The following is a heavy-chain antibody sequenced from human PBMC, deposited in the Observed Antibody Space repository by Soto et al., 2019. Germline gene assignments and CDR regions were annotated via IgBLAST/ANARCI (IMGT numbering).Heavy chain of an antibody. J-gene: IGHJ4*02. V-gene: IGHV4-59*01. CDR2: FHYTGIS. CDR1: EGSIRGYY. Sequence: PSETLSLTCTVSEGSIRGYYWSWIRQPPGKGLEWIGYFHYTGISNYNSSLKSRVTMSLDTSKNQFSLKLSSVRAADTAIYYCARGASNWQYFDYWGQGALVTVSS. CDR3: ARGASNWQYFDY. D-gene: IGHD4-4*01.